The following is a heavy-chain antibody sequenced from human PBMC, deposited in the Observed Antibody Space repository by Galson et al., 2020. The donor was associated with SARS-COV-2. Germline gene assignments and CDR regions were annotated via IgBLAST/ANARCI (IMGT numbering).Heavy chain of an antibody. Sequence: ASETLSLTCTVSGGSVTSGSYCWSWIRQPPGKGLEWIGYIYYTRSTNYNSSLKSRVTISVDTSKNQFSLNLSSVTAADTAVYYCARAGTRGPFDYWGQGTLVTVSS. CDR2: IYYTRST. J-gene: IGHJ4*02. V-gene: IGHV4-61*01. CDR3: ARAGTRGPFDY. CDR1: GGSVTSGSYC. D-gene: IGHD1-7*01.